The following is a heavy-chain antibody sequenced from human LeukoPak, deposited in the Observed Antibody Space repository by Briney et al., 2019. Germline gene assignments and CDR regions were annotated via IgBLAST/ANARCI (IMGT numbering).Heavy chain of an antibody. D-gene: IGHD3-22*01. V-gene: IGHV3-11*01. CDR1: GFTFSDYY. Sequence: GGSLRLSCAASGFTFSDYYMSWIRQAPGKGLEWVSYISDSGSITYYADSVKGRFTISRDNAKNSLYLQMNSLRVEDTAVYYCARDRLGDYDSSGYYDIWGQGTLVTVSS. CDR2: ISDSGSIT. CDR3: ARDRLGDYDSSGYYDI. J-gene: IGHJ4*02.